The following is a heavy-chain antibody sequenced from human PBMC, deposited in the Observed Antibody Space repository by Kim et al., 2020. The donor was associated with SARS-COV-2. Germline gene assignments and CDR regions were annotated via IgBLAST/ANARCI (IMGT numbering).Heavy chain of an antibody. Sequence: ASVKVSCKASGYTFTTNPINWVRQAPGQGLEWMGWINTRTGNPMYAQGFTGRFALSLDTSVSTAFLEIRGLKAEDTAVYYCARGPGPTDYWGQGTMVIVS. CDR3: ARGPGPTDY. CDR1: GYTFTTNP. CDR2: INTRTGNP. V-gene: IGHV7-4-1*01. J-gene: IGHJ4*02.